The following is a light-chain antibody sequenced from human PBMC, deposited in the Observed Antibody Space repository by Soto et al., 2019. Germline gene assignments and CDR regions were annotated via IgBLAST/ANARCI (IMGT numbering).Light chain of an antibody. CDR1: SSEIGGYEY. CDR3: CSYAGASTYV. Sequence: QSVLTQPASVSGSPGQSITISCTGTSSEIGGYEYVSWYQQHPGKAPKLMIYDVSKRPSGVSDRFSGSKSGNTASLTISWLQAEDEADYYCCSYAGASTYVFGTGTKVTVL. V-gene: IGLV2-23*02. CDR2: DVS. J-gene: IGLJ1*01.